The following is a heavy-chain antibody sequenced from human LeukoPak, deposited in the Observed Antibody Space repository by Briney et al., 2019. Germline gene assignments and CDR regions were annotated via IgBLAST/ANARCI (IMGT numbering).Heavy chain of an antibody. CDR1: GFTFSTYG. Sequence: GGSLRLSCVASGFTFSTYGMHWVRQAPGKGLEWVAVIWYDGSNKYYGDSVKGRFTFSRDDAKNSLYLQMNSLRAEDTAVYYCARQIAFRYYDFWSGYQNWFDPWGQGTLVTVSS. CDR2: IWYDGSNK. CDR3: ARQIAFRYYDFWSGYQNWFDP. V-gene: IGHV3-33*01. D-gene: IGHD3-3*01. J-gene: IGHJ5*02.